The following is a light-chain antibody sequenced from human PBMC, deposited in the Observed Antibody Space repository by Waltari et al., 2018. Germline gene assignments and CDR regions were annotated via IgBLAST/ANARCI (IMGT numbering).Light chain of an antibody. J-gene: IGKJ1*01. V-gene: IGKV1-6*01. CDR3: LQDYNYPHT. Sequence: AIQMTQSPSSLSASVGDRITITCRGSQGIRNDLGWYQQKPGKAPNLLIYAASSLQSGVPSRFSGSGSGTDFTLTISSLQPEDFATYYCLQDYNYPHTFGQGTKVEIK. CDR2: AAS. CDR1: QGIRND.